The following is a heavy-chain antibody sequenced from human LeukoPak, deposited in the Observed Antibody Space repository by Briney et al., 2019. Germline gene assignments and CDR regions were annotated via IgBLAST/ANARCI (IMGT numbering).Heavy chain of an antibody. Sequence: GGSLRLSCAASGFTFSRHWMHWVRQAPGKGLEWVSLISGDGGSTYYADSMKGRFTISRDNSKNSLYLQMNSLRTEDTALYYCARDSQEFFQHWGQGTLVTVSS. CDR3: ARDSQEFFQH. V-gene: IGHV3-43*02. CDR1: GFTFSRHW. J-gene: IGHJ1*01. CDR2: ISGDGGST.